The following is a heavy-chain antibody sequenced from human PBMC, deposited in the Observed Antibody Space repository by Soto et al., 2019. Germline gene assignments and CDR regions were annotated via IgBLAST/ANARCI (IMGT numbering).Heavy chain of an antibody. CDR3: ARERVGIGGYYYYGMDV. Sequence: SETLSLTCTVSGGSISSSSYYWGWIRQPPGKGLEWIGSIYYSGSTYYNPSLKSRVTISVDTSKNQFSLKLSSVTAADTAVYYCARERVGIGGYYYYGMDVWGQGTTVTVSS. CDR1: GGSISSSSYY. J-gene: IGHJ6*02. V-gene: IGHV4-39*02. D-gene: IGHD2-21*01. CDR2: IYYSGST.